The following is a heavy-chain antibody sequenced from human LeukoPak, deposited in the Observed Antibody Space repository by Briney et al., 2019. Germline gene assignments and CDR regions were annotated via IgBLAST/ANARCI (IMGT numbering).Heavy chain of an antibody. V-gene: IGHV3-74*03. D-gene: IGHD4/OR15-4a*01. Sequence: GGSLRLSCVASGFTFSRYWMHWVRQAPGKGLVWVSRINSDGFSTTYADFVRGQFTISRDNAKNTVYLQMNSLRAEDTAVYYCARDYGAWGQGTLVTVSS. CDR2: INSDGFST. J-gene: IGHJ5*02. CDR3: ARDYGA. CDR1: GFTFSRYW.